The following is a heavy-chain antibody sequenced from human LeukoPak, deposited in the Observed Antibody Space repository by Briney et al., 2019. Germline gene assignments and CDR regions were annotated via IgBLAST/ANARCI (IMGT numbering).Heavy chain of an antibody. J-gene: IGHJ4*02. CDR3: ARMAAAGYFDC. Sequence: GGSLRLSCAASGFTFSHYNMNWVRQAPGKGLEWVSYISYSSTNMYYADSVKGRFTISRDNAKNSLYLQMTSLRAEDTAVYYCARMAAAGYFDCWGQGTLVTVSS. V-gene: IGHV3-48*01. D-gene: IGHD6-13*01. CDR1: GFTFSHYN. CDR2: ISYSSTNM.